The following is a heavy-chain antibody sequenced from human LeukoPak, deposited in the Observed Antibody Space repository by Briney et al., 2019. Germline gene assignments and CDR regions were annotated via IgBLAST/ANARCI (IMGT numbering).Heavy chain of an antibody. CDR2: IWFDGSYT. V-gene: IGHV3-33*08. Sequence: GGSLRLSCAASGFTFVSYAMTWVRQAPGKGLEWVAVIWFDGSYTYYADSVKGRFTISRDNSKNTLYLQMNSLRAEDTAVYYCARGLYYGSGSPIDYWGQGTLVTVSS. CDR3: ARGLYYGSGSPIDY. D-gene: IGHD3-10*01. J-gene: IGHJ4*02. CDR1: GFTFVSYA.